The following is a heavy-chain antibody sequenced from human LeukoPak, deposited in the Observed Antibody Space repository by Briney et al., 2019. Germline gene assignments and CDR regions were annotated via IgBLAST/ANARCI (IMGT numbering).Heavy chain of an antibody. CDR2: IYSGGST. CDR3: ASLSLGHY. D-gene: IGHD6-6*01. V-gene: IGHV3-53*01. Sequence: GGSLRLSCAASGSTFSIYAMNWVRQAPGKGLEWVSVIYSGGSTYYADSVKGRFTISRDTSKNTLSLQMNSLRAEDTAVYYCASLSLGHYWGQGTLVTVSS. J-gene: IGHJ4*02. CDR1: GSTFSIYA.